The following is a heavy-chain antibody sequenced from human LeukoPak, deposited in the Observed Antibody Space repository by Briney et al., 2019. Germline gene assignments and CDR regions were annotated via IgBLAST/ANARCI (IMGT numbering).Heavy chain of an antibody. D-gene: IGHD5-24*01. CDR3: AKHGMATIRGDAFEI. CDR2: ISVSGGST. CDR1: GFTFSTYA. J-gene: IGHJ3*02. Sequence: GGSLRLSCAASGFTFSTYAMSWVRQAPGKGLEWVSAISVSGGSTYYADSVKGRFTISRDNSKNTLYLQMNSLRAEDTAVYYCAKHGMATIRGDAFEIWGQGTMATVSS. V-gene: IGHV3-23*01.